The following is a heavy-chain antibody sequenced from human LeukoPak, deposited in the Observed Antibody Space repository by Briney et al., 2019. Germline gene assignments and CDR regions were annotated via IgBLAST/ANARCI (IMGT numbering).Heavy chain of an antibody. D-gene: IGHD3-10*01. CDR3: EKDPECGDPAQKYYYYGRDV. CDR1: GFTFSSYA. CDR2: ISGSGGST. J-gene: IGHJ6*04. Sequence: GGSLRLSCAAFGFTFSSYAMSWVRQAPGKGLEWVSAISGSGGSTYYADSVKGRFTISRDNSKNTLYLQMNSLRAEDTAVYYCEKDPECGDPAQKYYYYGRDVWGKGTTVPVPS. V-gene: IGHV3-23*01.